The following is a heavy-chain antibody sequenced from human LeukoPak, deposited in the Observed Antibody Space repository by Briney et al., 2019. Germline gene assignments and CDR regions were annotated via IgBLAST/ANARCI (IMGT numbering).Heavy chain of an antibody. CDR1: GGSFSGFY. Sequence: SETLSLTCTVSGGSFSGFYWTWIRQPRGKGLEWIGEITHTGSTNYHPSLMSRVTISVDTSKNQFSLKLSSVTAADTTVYYCARGAPGRDDGLDIWGQGTMLTVSS. CDR2: ITHTGST. CDR3: ARGAPGRDDGLDI. J-gene: IGHJ3*02. D-gene: IGHD5-24*01. V-gene: IGHV4-34*01.